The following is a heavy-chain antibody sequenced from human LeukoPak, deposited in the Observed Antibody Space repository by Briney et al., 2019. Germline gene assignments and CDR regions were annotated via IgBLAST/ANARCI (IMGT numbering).Heavy chain of an antibody. Sequence: ASVKVSCKASGYTFTSYDINWVRQATGQGLEWMGWMNPNSGNTGYAQKFQGRVTMTRNTSISTAYMELSSLRSEDTAVYYGARTRITIFGVVIIHYYGMDVWGQGTTVTVSS. J-gene: IGHJ6*02. CDR3: ARTRITIFGVVIIHYYGMDV. CDR1: GYTFTSYD. CDR2: MNPNSGNT. D-gene: IGHD3-3*01. V-gene: IGHV1-8*01.